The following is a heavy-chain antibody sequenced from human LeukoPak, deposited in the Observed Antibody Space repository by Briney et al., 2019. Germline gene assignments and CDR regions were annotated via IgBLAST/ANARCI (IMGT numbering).Heavy chain of an antibody. CDR3: AKEGYSSGWHPSKFDY. D-gene: IGHD6-19*01. Sequence: GRSLRLSSAASGFTFSSCAMSWGPQGPRKGLQRVSGISGNGDTTYYADCVKGGFTISRDSSKNTLYLQMNSLRAEDTAVYYCAKEGYSSGWHPSKFDYWGQGALVTVSS. CDR2: ISGNGDTT. V-gene: IGHV3-23*01. J-gene: IGHJ4*02. CDR1: GFTFSSCA.